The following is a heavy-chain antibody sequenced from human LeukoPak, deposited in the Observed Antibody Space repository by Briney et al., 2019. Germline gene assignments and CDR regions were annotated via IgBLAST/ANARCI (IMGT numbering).Heavy chain of an antibody. CDR2: IYYSGST. V-gene: IGHV4-30-4*08. Sequence: SETLSLTCTVSGGSISSGDYYWSWIRQPPGKGLEWIGYIYYSGSTYYNPSLKIRVTISVDTSKNQFSLKLSSVTAADTAVYYCARDPFYCSSTSCYEIGFDYWGQGTLVTVSS. CDR1: GGSISSGDYY. D-gene: IGHD2-2*01. J-gene: IGHJ4*02. CDR3: ARDPFYCSSTSCYEIGFDY.